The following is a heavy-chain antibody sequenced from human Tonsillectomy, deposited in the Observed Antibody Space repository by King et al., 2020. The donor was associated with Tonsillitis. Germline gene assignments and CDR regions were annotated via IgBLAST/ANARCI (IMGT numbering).Heavy chain of an antibody. CDR2: IWYDGSNK. Sequence: QLVQSGGGVVQPGRSLRLSCAASGFTFSSYGMHWVRQAPGKGLEWVAVIWYDGSNKYYADSVKGRFTISRDNSKNTLYLQMNSLRAEDTAVYYCARDGEVIGHSSSHQVDYWGQGTLVTVSS. CDR1: GFTFSSYG. V-gene: IGHV3-33*08. J-gene: IGHJ4*02. D-gene: IGHD6-6*01. CDR3: ARDGEVIGHSSSHQVDY.